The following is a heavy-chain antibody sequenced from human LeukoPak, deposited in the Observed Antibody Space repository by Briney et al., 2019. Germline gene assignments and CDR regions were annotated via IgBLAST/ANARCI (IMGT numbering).Heavy chain of an antibody. CDR2: VLSRAGGGTI. CDR1: GFTFSSYS. J-gene: IGHJ4*02. CDR3: VTGGGYNGLDY. Sequence: GGSLRLSCAASGFTFSSYSMNRVRQAPGKGLEWVGRVLSRAGGGTIDYAAPVKGRFTISRDDSKNALFLQMNSLRTEDTAVYYCVTGGGYNGLDYWGQGALATVSS. V-gene: IGHV3-15*07. D-gene: IGHD5-12*01.